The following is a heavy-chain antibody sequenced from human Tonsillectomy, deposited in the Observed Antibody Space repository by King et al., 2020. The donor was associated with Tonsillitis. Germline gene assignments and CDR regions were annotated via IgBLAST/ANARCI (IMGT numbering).Heavy chain of an antibody. CDR2: ITGDCRMT. V-gene: IGHV3-43*02. J-gene: IGHJ4*02. CDR3: AKDILAVPQPTIFGDY. Sequence: VQLVESGGGVVQPGGSLRLSCTASGFRFDHYAIHWVRPTPGKGLEWISVITGDCRMTYYADSVQGRFSIYRDNSKNSLYLQMNSLRVEDSALYYCAKDILAVPQPTIFGDYWGQGTLVTVSS. CDR1: GFRFDHYA. D-gene: IGHD3-3*01.